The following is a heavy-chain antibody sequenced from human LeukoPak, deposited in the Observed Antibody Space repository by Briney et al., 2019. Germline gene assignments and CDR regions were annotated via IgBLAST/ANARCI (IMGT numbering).Heavy chain of an antibody. CDR3: ARAAAGTRYFQH. CDR2: INAGNGNT. J-gene: IGHJ1*01. Sequence: ASVKVSCKASGYTFTSYAMHWVRQAPGQRLERMGWINAGNGNTKYSQKFQGRVTITRDTSASTAYMELSSLRSEDTAVYYCARAAAGTRYFQHWGQGTLVTVSS. D-gene: IGHD6-13*01. V-gene: IGHV1-3*01. CDR1: GYTFTSYA.